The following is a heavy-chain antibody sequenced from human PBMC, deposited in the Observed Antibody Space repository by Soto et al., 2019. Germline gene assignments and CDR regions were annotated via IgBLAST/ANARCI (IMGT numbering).Heavy chain of an antibody. V-gene: IGHV4-39*01. J-gene: IGHJ2*01. Sequence: LQLQESGPGLVKPSETLSLTCTVSNGSISSRYYWGWLRQTPGKGLEWIASIYYVGSTYYSPSRQSRFTITADTSNNQFSLRLNSVTAAATAGYYCTRTAMSTHCYFDLWRRGTLVT. D-gene: IGHD5-18*01. CDR1: NGSISSRYY. CDR3: TRTAMSTHCYFDL. CDR2: IYYVGST.